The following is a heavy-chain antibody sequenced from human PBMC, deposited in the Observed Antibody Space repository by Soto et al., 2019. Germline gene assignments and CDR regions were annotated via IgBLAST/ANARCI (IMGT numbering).Heavy chain of an antibody. CDR3: ARHGSSASFEF. CDR2: IWPGDSDA. V-gene: IGHV5-51*01. D-gene: IGHD6-6*01. CDR1: GYTFTSYW. J-gene: IGHJ4*02. Sequence: LKISCKTSGYTFTSYWIGWVRQMPGKGLEWMGIIWPGDSDARYSPSFQGQVTISADKSISTAFLQWSSLNASDTAMYYCARHGSSASFEFWGQGTQVTVPS.